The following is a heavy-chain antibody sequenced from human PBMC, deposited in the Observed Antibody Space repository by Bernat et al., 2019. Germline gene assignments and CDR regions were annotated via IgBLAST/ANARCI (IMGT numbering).Heavy chain of an antibody. Sequence: QVQLVESGGGVVQPGRSLRLSCAASGFTFSSYGMHWVRQAPGKGLEWVAVIWYDGSNKYYADSVKGRFTISRDNSKNTLYLQMNSLRAEDTAVYYCARNTYYYDSSGYLSDYWGQGTPVTVSS. CDR3: ARNTYYYDSSGYLSDY. CDR2: IWYDGSNK. D-gene: IGHD3-22*01. CDR1: GFTFSSYG. V-gene: IGHV3-33*01. J-gene: IGHJ4*02.